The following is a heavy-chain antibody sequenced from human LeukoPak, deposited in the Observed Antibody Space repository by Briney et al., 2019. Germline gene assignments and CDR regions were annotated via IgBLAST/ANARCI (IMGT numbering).Heavy chain of an antibody. Sequence: ASVKVSCKASGYTFTGYYMHWVRQAPGQGLEWMGWINPNSGGTNYAQKFQGRVTMTRDTSISTAYMELSRLRSDDTAVYYCARVGYYYGSGSYKFDYWGQGTLVTVSS. V-gene: IGHV1-2*02. J-gene: IGHJ4*02. CDR3: ARVGYYYGSGSYKFDY. CDR2: INPNSGGT. D-gene: IGHD3-10*01. CDR1: GYTFTGYY.